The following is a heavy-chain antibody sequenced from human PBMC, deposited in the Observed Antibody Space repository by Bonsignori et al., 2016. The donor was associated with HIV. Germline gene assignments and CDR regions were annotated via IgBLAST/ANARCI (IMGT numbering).Heavy chain of an antibody. J-gene: IGHJ3*02. Sequence: WVRQAPGQGLEWMGIINPSGGSTSYAQKFQGRVTMTRDTSTSTVYMELSSLRSEDTAVYYCAREGGRTYGRGDHEAFDIWGQGTMVTVSS. D-gene: IGHD3-10*01. CDR3: AREGGRTYGRGDHEAFDI. V-gene: IGHV1-46*01. CDR2: INPSGGST.